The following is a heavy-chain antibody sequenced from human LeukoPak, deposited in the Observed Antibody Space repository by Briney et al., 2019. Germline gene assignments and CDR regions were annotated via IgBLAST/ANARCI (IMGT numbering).Heavy chain of an antibody. V-gene: IGHV4-59*02. CDR3: ARGYGDYDLAYYYYMDV. CDR2: IYYSGST. D-gene: IGHD4-17*01. J-gene: IGHJ6*03. Sequence: SETLSLTCTVSGGSVSSYYWSWIRQPPGKGLEWIGYIYYSGSTNYNPSLKSRVTISVDTSKNQFSLKLSSVTAADTAVYYCARGYGDYDLAYYYYMDVWGKGTTVTVSS. CDR1: GGSVSSYY.